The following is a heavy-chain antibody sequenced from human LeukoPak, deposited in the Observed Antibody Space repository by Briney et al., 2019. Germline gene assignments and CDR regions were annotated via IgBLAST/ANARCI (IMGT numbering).Heavy chain of an antibody. V-gene: IGHV4-4*09. Sequence: SETLSLTCTVSGDSISTFYGSWIRQPPGKGLEWIGYIYHSGTTNYNPSLKTRVTMSVDTSKNQFSLRLTSVTAADTAVYYCARSTSFDYFLLWGHGTLVTVSS. J-gene: IGHJ4*01. CDR3: ARSTSFDYFLL. D-gene: IGHD2/OR15-2a*01. CDR2: IYHSGTT. CDR1: GDSISTFY.